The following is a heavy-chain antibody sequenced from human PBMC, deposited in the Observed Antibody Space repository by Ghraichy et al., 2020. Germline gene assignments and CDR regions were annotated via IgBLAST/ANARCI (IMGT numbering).Heavy chain of an antibody. Sequence: LSLTCAASGFTFSSYGMHWVRQAPGKGLEWVAVIWYDGSNKYYADSVKGRFTISRDNSKNTLYLQMNSLRAEDTAVYYCARDLYYYDSSGYHGIQHWGQGTLVTVSS. CDR2: IWYDGSNK. J-gene: IGHJ1*01. CDR1: GFTFSSYG. D-gene: IGHD3-22*01. V-gene: IGHV3-33*01. CDR3: ARDLYYYDSSGYHGIQH.